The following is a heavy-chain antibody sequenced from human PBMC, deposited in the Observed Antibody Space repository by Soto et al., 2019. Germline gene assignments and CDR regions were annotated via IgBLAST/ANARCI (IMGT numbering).Heavy chain of an antibody. V-gene: IGHV4-34*01. Sequence: QVQLQQWGAGLLKPSETLSLTCAVYGGSFSGYYWSWIRQPPGKGLEWIGEINHSGSTNYNPSLKSRVTISVDTSKNQFSLKLSSVPAADTAVYYCARRYNWNDRTLDYWGQGTLVTVSS. CDR2: INHSGST. CDR1: GGSFSGYY. J-gene: IGHJ4*02. CDR3: ARRYNWNDRTLDY. D-gene: IGHD1-1*01.